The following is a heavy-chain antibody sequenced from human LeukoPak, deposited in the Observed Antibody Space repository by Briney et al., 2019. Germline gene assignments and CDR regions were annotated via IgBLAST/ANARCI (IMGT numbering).Heavy chain of an antibody. J-gene: IGHJ4*02. V-gene: IGHV1-46*01. CDR3: ATDSRDSSSYYFDY. CDR1: GGTFSSYA. CDR2: INPSGDST. Sequence: VASVKVSCKASGGTFSSYAISWVRQAPGQGLEWMGIINPSGDSTSYAQKFQGRVTMTRDTSTSTVYMELRSLRSEDTAVYYCATDSRDSSSYYFDYWGQGTLVTVSS. D-gene: IGHD6-13*01.